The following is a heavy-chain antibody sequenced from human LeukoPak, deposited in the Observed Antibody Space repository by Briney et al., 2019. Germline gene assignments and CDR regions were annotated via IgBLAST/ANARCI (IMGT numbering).Heavy chain of an antibody. CDR3: VREGEGPLAKDFDY. D-gene: IGHD2-21*01. CDR1: GFTFPDHY. J-gene: IGHJ4*02. CDR2: IGPHSTFT. Sequence: AASVKVSCKSSGFTFPDHYIHWVRQGPGQGLEWMGYIGPHSTFTSSPQEFQGRVTMTRDASMSTAYMELTRLTSDDTAVYYCVREGEGPLAKDFDYWGQGTLVTVSS. V-gene: IGHV1-2*02.